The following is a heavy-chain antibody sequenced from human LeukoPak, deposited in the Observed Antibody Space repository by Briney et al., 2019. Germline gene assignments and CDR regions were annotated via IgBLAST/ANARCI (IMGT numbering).Heavy chain of an antibody. CDR2: ISTYNGNT. CDR1: GYNFDRYG. D-gene: IGHD4-17*01. CDR3: ARDPPAIKDFGDYGSPRSDY. J-gene: IGHJ4*02. V-gene: IGHV1-18*01. Sequence: ASVKVSCKGSGYNFDRYGVNWVRQAPGQGLEWVGWISTYNGNTVYAQKFEGRVTMTTDTSTNTVYMDLRSLRSDDTAVYYCARDPPAIKDFGDYGSPRSDYWGQGILVTVSS.